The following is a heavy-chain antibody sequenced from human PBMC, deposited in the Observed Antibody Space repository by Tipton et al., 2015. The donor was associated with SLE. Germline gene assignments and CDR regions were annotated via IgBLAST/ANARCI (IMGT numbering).Heavy chain of an antibody. CDR2: ISGSGGST. CDR1: GFTFSSYA. D-gene: IGHD3-22*01. CDR3: AKRPRDSSGNDY. Sequence: SLRLSCAASGFTFSSYAMSWVRQAPGKGLEWVSAISGSGGSTYYADSVKGRFTISRDNSKNTLYLQMNSLRAEDTAVYYCAKRPRDSSGNDYWGQGTLVTVSS. J-gene: IGHJ4*02. V-gene: IGHV3-23*01.